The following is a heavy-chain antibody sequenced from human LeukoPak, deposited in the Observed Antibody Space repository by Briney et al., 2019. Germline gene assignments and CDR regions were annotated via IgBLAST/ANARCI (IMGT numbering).Heavy chain of an antibody. V-gene: IGHV5-51*01. CDR2: IYPGDSDT. CDR1: GYSFTSYW. J-gene: IGHJ4*02. D-gene: IGHD5-24*01. CDR3: ARLRDRDGYNPPAH. Sequence: KNGESLKISCKGSGYSFTSYWIGWVRQMPGKGLEWMGIIYPGDSDTRYSPSFQGQVTISADKSISTAYLQWSSLRASDTAMYYCARLRDRDGYNPPAHWGQGTLVTVSS.